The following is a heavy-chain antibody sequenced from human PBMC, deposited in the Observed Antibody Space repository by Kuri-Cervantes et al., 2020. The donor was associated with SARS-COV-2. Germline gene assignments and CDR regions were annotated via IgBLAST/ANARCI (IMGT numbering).Heavy chain of an antibody. CDR1: GYTFTGYY. Sequence: ASVKVSCKASGYTFTGYYMHWVRQAPGQGLEWMGWINPNSGGTNYAQKFQGWATMTRDTSISTAYMELSRLRSDDTAVYYCARDECRSSGWPRGGGMDVWGQGTTVTVSS. CDR3: ARDECRSSGWPRGGGMDV. CDR2: INPNSGGT. D-gene: IGHD6-19*01. V-gene: IGHV1-2*04. J-gene: IGHJ6*02.